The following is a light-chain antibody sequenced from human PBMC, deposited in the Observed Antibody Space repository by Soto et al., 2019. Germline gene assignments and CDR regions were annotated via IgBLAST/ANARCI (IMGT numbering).Light chain of an antibody. CDR1: SSDVGGYNY. CDR3: SSYTSSSTLV. CDR2: EVT. Sequence: QSVLTQPASVSGSLGQSITISCTGSSSDVGGYNYVSWYQQHPDKAPKLMIYEVTNRPSGVFNRFSGSKSGNTASLTISGLQAEDEADYYCSSYTSSSTLVFGGGTKLTVL. J-gene: IGLJ2*01. V-gene: IGLV2-14*01.